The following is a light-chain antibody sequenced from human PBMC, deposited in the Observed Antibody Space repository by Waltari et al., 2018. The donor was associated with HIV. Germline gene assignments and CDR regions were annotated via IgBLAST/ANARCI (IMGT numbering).Light chain of an antibody. J-gene: IGLJ3*02. Sequence: QSALTQPASVSGSPGQSITISCTGSSRDVGSYNLFSWYQQHPGKAPKLMIYEGIKRPSGVSNRFSGSKSGNTASLTISGLQAEDEADYYCCSYAGSSNWVFGGGTKLTVL. V-gene: IGLV2-23*01. CDR3: CSYAGSSNWV. CDR2: EGI. CDR1: SRDVGSYNL.